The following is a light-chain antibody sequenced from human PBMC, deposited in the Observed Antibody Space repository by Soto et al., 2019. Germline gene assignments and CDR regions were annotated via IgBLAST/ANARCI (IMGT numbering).Light chain of an antibody. J-gene: IGLJ3*02. V-gene: IGLV4-69*01. Sequence: QPVLTQSPSASASLGASVKLTCTLSSGHSRYAIAWHQQQPEKGPRYLMKLNSDGSHSKGDGIPDRFSGSSSGAERYLTISCLQSEDEADYYCQTWGTGIQVFGGGTKLTVL. CDR3: QTWGTGIQV. CDR1: SGHSRYA. CDR2: LNSDGSH.